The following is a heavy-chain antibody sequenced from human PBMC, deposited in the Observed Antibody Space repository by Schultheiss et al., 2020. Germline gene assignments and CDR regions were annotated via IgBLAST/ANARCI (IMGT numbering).Heavy chain of an antibody. CDR3: AAPTGVRHYYGMDV. CDR1: GFTFTSSA. CDR2: IVVGSGNT. V-gene: IGHV1-58*01. J-gene: IGHJ6*02. D-gene: IGHD7-27*01. Sequence: SVKVSCKASGFTFTSSAVQWVRQARGQRLEWIGWIVVGSGNTNYAQKFQERVTITRDMSTSTAYMELSSLRSEDTAVYYCAAPTGVRHYYGMDVWGQGTTVTVSS.